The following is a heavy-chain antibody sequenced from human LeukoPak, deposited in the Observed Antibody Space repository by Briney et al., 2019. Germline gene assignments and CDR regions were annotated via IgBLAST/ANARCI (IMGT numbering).Heavy chain of an antibody. J-gene: IGHJ6*02. D-gene: IGHD3-10*01. CDR2: IRAYNGNT. CDR3: ARGGLWFGDTYYYYGMDV. Sequence: ASVKVFCTASGYTVTSYGISWVRPAPGQGLGWMGWIRAYNGNTNNAQKLQGRFTMTTVTSTSTAYMELRSLRPDDTAVYYCARGGLWFGDTYYYYGMDVWGQGTTVTVSS. CDR1: GYTVTSYG. V-gene: IGHV1-18*01.